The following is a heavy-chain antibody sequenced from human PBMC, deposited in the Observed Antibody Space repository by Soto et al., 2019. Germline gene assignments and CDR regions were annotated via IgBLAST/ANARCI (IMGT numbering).Heavy chain of an antibody. V-gene: IGHV1-69*02. J-gene: IGHJ4*02. Sequence: QVQLVQSGAEVKRPGSSVKVSCKASGDTFNFYSINWVRQAPGLGLEWMGRVNPIVSMSNYAQKFQGRVTMTAAKSTSTASMELSSLRSEDTAISYCASSYGSGYRAFDYWGQGALVTVSS. CDR2: VNPIVSMS. D-gene: IGHD3-10*01. CDR1: GDTFNFYS. CDR3: ASSYGSGYRAFDY.